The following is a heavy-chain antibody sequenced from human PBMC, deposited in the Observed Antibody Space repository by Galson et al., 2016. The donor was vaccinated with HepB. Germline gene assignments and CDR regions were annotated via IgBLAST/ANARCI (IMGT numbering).Heavy chain of an antibody. CDR1: GFTFSDYY. V-gene: IGHV3-11*04. CDR2: ISPSGGTI. Sequence: SLRLSCAASGFTFSDYYMSWIRQAPGKGLEWLSYISPSGGTISYADSVKGRFPISRDNAKNSLFLQMSSLRAEDTAVYYCARDGVTTVTTANYYFDYWGQGTLVTVSS. D-gene: IGHD4-17*01. CDR3: ARDGVTTVTTANYYFDY. J-gene: IGHJ4*02.